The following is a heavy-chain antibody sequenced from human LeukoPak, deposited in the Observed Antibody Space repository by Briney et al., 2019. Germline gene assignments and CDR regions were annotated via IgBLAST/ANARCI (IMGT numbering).Heavy chain of an antibody. J-gene: IGHJ4*02. CDR2: IVVGSGNT. CDR3: ATDCSSTICYKSSLEC. CDR1: GFTFTSSA. D-gene: IGHD2-2*02. Sequence: GTSVKVSCKASGFTFTSSAMQWVRQARGQRLEWIGWIVVGSGNTNYAQKFQERVTITRDMSTSTAYMELSSLRSEDTAVYYCATDCSSTICYKSSLECWGQGTLVIVSS. V-gene: IGHV1-58*02.